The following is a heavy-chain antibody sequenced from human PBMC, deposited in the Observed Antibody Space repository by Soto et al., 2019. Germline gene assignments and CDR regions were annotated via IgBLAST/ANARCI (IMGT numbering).Heavy chain of an antibody. Sequence: SAPLSITCAVYGGSFSDYTWNWHWIRQPPGKGLEWIGEINHSGATEYTPSLKSRVTISVDKSENQFSLQMRSVSAADTAMYFCARLGLTGPPVQYHHYGLDVWGQGVTVNVSS. V-gene: IGHV4-34*01. J-gene: IGHJ6*02. CDR2: INHSGAT. CDR3: ARLGLTGPPVQYHHYGLDV. D-gene: IGHD3-9*01. CDR1: GGSFSDYT.